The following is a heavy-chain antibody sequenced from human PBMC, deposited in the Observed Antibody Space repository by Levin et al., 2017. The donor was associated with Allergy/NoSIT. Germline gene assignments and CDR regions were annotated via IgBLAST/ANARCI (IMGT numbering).Heavy chain of an antibody. V-gene: IGHV3-11*01. J-gene: IGHJ6*02. D-gene: IGHD3-22*01. CDR1: GFTFSDYS. CDR3: HAFYDSTAYYCYGIDV. CDR2: ISNSGNTI. Sequence: GGSLRLSCAASGFTFSDYSMSWIRQAPGKGLEWVSYISNSGNTIYYADSVKGRFIISRDNAKSSLFLQMNSLRVEDTAVYYCHAFYDSTAYYCYGIDVWGQGTKVTVSS.